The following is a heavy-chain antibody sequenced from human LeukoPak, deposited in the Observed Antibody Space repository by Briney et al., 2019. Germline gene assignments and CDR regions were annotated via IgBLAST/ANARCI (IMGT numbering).Heavy chain of an antibody. Sequence: PSETLSLTCTVSGGSISSSSYYWGWIRQPPGKGLEWIGSIYYSGSTYYNPSLKSRVTISVDTSKNQFSLKLSSVTAADTAVYYCARRGPSGYYPHWFDPWGQGTLVTVSS. CDR3: ARRGPSGYYPHWFDP. D-gene: IGHD3-22*01. CDR1: GGSISSSSYY. V-gene: IGHV4-39*01. J-gene: IGHJ5*02. CDR2: IYYSGST.